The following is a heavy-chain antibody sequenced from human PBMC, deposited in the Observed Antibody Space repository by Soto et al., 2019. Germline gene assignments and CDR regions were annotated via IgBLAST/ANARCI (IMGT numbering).Heavy chain of an antibody. D-gene: IGHD3-10*01. J-gene: IGHJ3*02. CDR1: GGTFSSYA. V-gene: IGHV1-69*13. CDR3: ARVETYYYGSGSYYGAFDI. Sequence: SVKVSCKASGGTFSSYAISWVRQAPGQGLEWMGGIIPIFGTANYAQKFQGRVTITADESTSTAYMELSSLRSEDTAVYYCARVETYYYGSGSYYGAFDIWGQGTMVTV. CDR2: IIPIFGTA.